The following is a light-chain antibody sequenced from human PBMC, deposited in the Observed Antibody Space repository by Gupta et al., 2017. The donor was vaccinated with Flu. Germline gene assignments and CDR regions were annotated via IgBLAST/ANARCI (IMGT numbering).Light chain of an antibody. Sequence: EIVMTQSPATLSVSPGERATLSCRASQSVRSNLAWYQQKPGQAPRLLMYGASTRATAIPARFSGSGSGTVFTLTISSLQSEDFAVYYCQQYENCPHTFGQGTKMEIK. CDR3: QQYENCPHT. V-gene: IGKV3-15*01. CDR1: QSVRSN. J-gene: IGKJ2*01. CDR2: GAS.